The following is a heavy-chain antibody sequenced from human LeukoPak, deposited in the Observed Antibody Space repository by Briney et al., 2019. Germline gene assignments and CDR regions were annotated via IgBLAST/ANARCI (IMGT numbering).Heavy chain of an antibody. V-gene: IGHV3-30*18. Sequence: GGSLRLSCAASGFTFSSYGMHWVRQAPGKGLEWVAIISYDGSNKHYADSVKGRFTISRDNSKNTLYLQMNSLRAEDTAVYYCAKDWQQLDYWGQGTLVTASS. CDR3: AKDWQQLDY. CDR2: ISYDGSNK. CDR1: GFTFSSYG. J-gene: IGHJ4*02. D-gene: IGHD6-13*01.